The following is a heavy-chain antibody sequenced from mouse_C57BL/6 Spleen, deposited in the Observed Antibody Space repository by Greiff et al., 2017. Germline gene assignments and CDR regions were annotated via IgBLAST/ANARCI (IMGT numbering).Heavy chain of an antibody. CDR3: ARRWLPIGYAMDY. J-gene: IGHJ4*01. CDR1: GYSITSGYY. D-gene: IGHD2-3*01. Sequence: EVQLQESGPGLVKPSPSLSLTCSVTGYSITSGYYWNWIRQFPGNKLEWMGYISYDGSNNYNPSLKNRISITRDTSKNQFFLKLNSVTTEDTATYYCARRWLPIGYAMDYWGQGTSVTVSS. V-gene: IGHV3-6*01. CDR2: ISYDGSN.